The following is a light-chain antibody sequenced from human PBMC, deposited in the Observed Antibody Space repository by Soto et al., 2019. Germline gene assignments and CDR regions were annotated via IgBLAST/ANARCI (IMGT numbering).Light chain of an antibody. CDR2: DTS. CDR3: LLSYSGAVM. J-gene: IGLJ3*02. CDR1: TGPVTSVHY. Sequence: QAVVTQEPSLTVSPGGTVTLTCGSSTGPVTSVHYPYWFQQKPGQAPRTLIYDTSNKQSWTPARFSGSLLGGKAALTLSGAQPEDEAEYYCLLSYSGAVMFGGGTKVTV. V-gene: IGLV7-46*01.